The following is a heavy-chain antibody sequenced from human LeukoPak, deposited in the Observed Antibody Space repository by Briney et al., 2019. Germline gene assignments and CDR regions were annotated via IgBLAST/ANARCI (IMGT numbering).Heavy chain of an antibody. CDR1: SFTFSSYA. D-gene: IGHD4-17*01. Sequence: PGGSLRLSCAASSFTFSSYAMSWVRQAPGKGLEWVSIISGTGGTIYYADSVKGRFTVSRDNSKNTLYLQMNSLRAEDTALYYCAKDMSTVTDYDALDIWGQGTMVTVSS. J-gene: IGHJ3*02. CDR3: AKDMSTVTDYDALDI. CDR2: ISGTGGTI. V-gene: IGHV3-23*01.